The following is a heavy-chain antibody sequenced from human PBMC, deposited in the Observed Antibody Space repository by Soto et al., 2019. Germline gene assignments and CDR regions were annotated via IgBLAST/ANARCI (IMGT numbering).Heavy chain of an antibody. V-gene: IGHV4-31*03. CDR2: IYYSGST. CDR3: ARVPGLNGYSSSNNYYYGMDV. D-gene: IGHD6-13*01. Sequence: SETLSLTCTVSGGSISSSSYYWSWIRQHPGKGLEWIGYIYYSGSTYYNPSLKSRVTISVDTSKNQFSLKLSSVTAADTAVYYCARVPGLNGYSSSNNYYYGMDVWGQGTTVTVSS. J-gene: IGHJ6*02. CDR1: GGSISSSSYY.